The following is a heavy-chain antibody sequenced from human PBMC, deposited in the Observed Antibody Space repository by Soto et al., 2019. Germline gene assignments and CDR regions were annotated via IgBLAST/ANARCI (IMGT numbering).Heavy chain of an antibody. V-gene: IGHV1-58*02. CDR3: AARRGYYTFYYYMGV. J-gene: IGHJ6*03. D-gene: IGHD3-3*01. CDR2: LVVGSGNT. CDR1: GFTFTNSA. Sequence: SVKVSCKASGFTFTNSAIQWVRQARGQRLEWIGWLVVGSGNTNYAQKFQERVTITRDMSTSTAYMELSSLRSEDTAIYYCAARRGYYTFYYYMGVWGKGTTVTVSS.